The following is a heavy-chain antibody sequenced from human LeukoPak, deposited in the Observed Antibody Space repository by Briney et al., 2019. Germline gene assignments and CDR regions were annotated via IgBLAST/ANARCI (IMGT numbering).Heavy chain of an antibody. CDR2: IHRRGST. V-gene: IGHV4-30-2*01. CDR1: GGSTGGGDYSISSGGYY. J-gene: IGHJ4*02. D-gene: IGHD3-22*01. CDR3: ARSSSYYDSSGYYYNTLGYFDY. Sequence: SESLSLTCSVSGGSTGGGDYSISSGGYYWSWVRQPPGKGLEWIGHIHRRGSTYYNPSLKSRVTISVDRPKNQVSLKLIAMTAADTAVYYCARSSSYYDSSGYYYNTLGYFDYWGQGTLVTVSS.